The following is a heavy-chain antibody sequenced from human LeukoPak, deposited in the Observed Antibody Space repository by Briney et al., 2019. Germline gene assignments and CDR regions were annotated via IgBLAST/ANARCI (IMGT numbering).Heavy chain of an antibody. CDR1: GFTFSSYD. CDR3: AIDRNGCSSF. Sequence: PGGSLRLSCAASGFTFSSYDMNWIRQAPGKGLEWVAFISYDGSNKYYADSVKGRFTISRDNSKNTLYLQMNSLTAEDTAVYYCAIDRNGCSSFWGQGTLVTVSS. V-gene: IGHV3-30*04. CDR2: ISYDGSNK. D-gene: IGHD5-24*01. J-gene: IGHJ4*02.